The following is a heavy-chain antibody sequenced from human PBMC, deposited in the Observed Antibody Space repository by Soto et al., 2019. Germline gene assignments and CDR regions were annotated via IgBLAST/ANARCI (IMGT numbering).Heavy chain of an antibody. CDR3: AAGGEFDYGDYYYYYYMDV. D-gene: IGHD4-17*01. CDR1: GFTFTSSA. CDR2: IVVGSGNT. V-gene: IGHV1-58*02. J-gene: IGHJ6*03. Sequence: SVKVSCKASGFTFTSSAMQWVRQARGQRLEWIGWIVVGSGNTNYAQKFQERVTITRDMSTSTAYMELSSLRSEDTAVYYCAAGGEFDYGDYYYYYYMDVWGKGTTVTVSS.